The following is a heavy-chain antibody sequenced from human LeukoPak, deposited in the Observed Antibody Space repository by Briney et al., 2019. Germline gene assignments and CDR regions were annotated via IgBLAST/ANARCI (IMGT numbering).Heavy chain of an antibody. CDR3: ARDLGIAARTYSNDY. J-gene: IGHJ4*02. CDR1: GYTFTSYG. D-gene: IGHD6-6*01. CDR2: ISAYNGNT. Sequence: ASVKVSCKASGYTFTSYGISWVRQAPGQGLEWMGWISAYNGNTNYAQKFQGRVTMTRDTSISTAYMELSRLRSDDTAVYYCARDLGIAARTYSNDYWGQGTLVTVSS. V-gene: IGHV1-18*01.